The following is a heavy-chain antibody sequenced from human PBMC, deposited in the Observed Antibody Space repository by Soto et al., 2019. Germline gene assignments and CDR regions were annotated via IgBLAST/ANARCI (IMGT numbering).Heavy chain of an antibody. J-gene: IGHJ6*03. CDR3: ARFVIGSGRGTITLTYMDV. Sequence: SETLSLTCTVSGGSISSYYWSWIRQPPGKGLEWIGYIYYSGSTNYNPSLKSRVTISVDTSKNQFSLKLSSVTAADTAVYYCARFVIGSGRGTITLTYMDVWGKGTTVTVSS. D-gene: IGHD3-10*01. V-gene: IGHV4-59*08. CDR1: GGSISSYY. CDR2: IYYSGST.